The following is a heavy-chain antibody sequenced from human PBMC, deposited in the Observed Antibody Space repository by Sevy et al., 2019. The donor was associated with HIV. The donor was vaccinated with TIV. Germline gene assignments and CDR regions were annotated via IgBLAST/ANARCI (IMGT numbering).Heavy chain of an antibody. Sequence: GGSLRPSCTSSGFTFGDYAMSWFRQAPGKGLEWVAFIRRNSHEPYGGTTEYAASVKGRFTISRDDPKSIAYLQMNSLKTEDTAVYYCTRALATADTPEYYFDYWGQGILVTVSS. CDR1: GFTFGDYA. CDR3: TRALATADTPEYYFDY. V-gene: IGHV3-49*03. J-gene: IGHJ4*02. D-gene: IGHD5-12*01. CDR2: IRRNSHEPYGGTT.